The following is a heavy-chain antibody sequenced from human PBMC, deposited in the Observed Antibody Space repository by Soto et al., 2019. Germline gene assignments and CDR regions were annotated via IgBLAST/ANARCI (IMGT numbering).Heavy chain of an antibody. J-gene: IGHJ4*02. CDR3: ARMVDSSGLFNY. Sequence: SGPTLVKPPETLSLTCTFSGFSLSTSGMCVSWIRQPPGKALEWLARIDWDDDKYYSTSLKTRLTTSKDTSKNQVVLTMTNMDPVDTATYYCARMVDSSGLFNYWGQGTLVTVSS. CDR2: IDWDDDK. CDR1: GFSLSTSGMC. V-gene: IGHV2-70*11. D-gene: IGHD3-22*01.